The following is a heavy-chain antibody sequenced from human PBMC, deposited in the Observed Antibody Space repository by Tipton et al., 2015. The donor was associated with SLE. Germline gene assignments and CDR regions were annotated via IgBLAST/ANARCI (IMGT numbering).Heavy chain of an antibody. Sequence: QLVQSGAEVKKPGASVKVSCKASGYAFTGYYIHWVRQAPGQGLEWVGWINPDGGGTKYAQNFQGRVTMTRDTSTTTAFMELSSLTSEDTAVYYCARGGDLDYWGQGTLVTVSS. V-gene: IGHV1-2*02. D-gene: IGHD3-16*01. CDR1: GYAFTGYY. J-gene: IGHJ4*02. CDR3: ARGGDLDY. CDR2: INPDGGGT.